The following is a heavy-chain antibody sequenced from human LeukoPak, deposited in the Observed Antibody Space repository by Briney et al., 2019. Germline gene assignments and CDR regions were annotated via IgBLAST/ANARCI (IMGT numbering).Heavy chain of an antibody. J-gene: IGHJ5*01. Sequence: GGSLRLSCAASGFTFSSYCMHWVRQTSGKGLMWVARIKSDGRTIYADSVQVRFTISRDNAKNMVYLQMNSLRADDTAIYYCTRAITYFYGSVTYDWFDSWGQGTRVTVSS. CDR3: TRAITYFYGSVTYDWFDS. V-gene: IGHV3-74*01. D-gene: IGHD3-10*01. CDR1: GFTFSSYC. CDR2: IKSDGRT.